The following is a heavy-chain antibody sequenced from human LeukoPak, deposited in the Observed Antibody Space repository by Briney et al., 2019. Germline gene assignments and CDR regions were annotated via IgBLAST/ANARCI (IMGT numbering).Heavy chain of an antibody. D-gene: IGHD6-19*01. V-gene: IGHV3-30*18. J-gene: IGHJ4*02. CDR3: AKELQVAGTFDY. Sequence: PGRSLRLSCAASGFTFSSYGIHWVRQAPGKGLEWVAVISYDGGNEYYADSVKGRFTISRDNSKNTLYLQMNSLRAEDTAVYFCAKELQVAGTFDYWGQGTLVTVSS. CDR1: GFTFSSYG. CDR2: ISYDGGNE.